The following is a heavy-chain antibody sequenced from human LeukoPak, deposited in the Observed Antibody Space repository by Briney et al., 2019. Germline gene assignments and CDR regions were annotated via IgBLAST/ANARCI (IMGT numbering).Heavy chain of an antibody. CDR3: AKGTSSGWYYFDY. Sequence: SETLSLTCTVSGGSISSSSYYWGWIRQPPGKGLEWIGSIYYSGSTYYNPSLKSRVTISVDTSKNQFFLKLSSVTAADTAVYYCAKGTSSGWYYFDYWGQGTLVTVSS. J-gene: IGHJ4*02. V-gene: IGHV4-39*01. CDR1: GGSISSSSYY. D-gene: IGHD6-19*01. CDR2: IYYSGST.